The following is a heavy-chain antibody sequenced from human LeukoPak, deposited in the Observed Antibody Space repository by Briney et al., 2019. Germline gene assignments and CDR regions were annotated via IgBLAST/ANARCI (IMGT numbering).Heavy chain of an antibody. CDR2: IPHEGSNK. Sequence: GGSLRLSCAASGFTFGSYGIHWVRQAPGKGLECVAVIPHEGSNKYHTDSVRGRFTISRDNSENLVYLQMNSLRDEDTAVYYCARDWTMVRGVLDYWGQGPLVTVPS. CDR3: ARDWTMVRGVLDY. V-gene: IGHV3-30*03. D-gene: IGHD3-10*01. CDR1: GFTFGSYG. J-gene: IGHJ4*02.